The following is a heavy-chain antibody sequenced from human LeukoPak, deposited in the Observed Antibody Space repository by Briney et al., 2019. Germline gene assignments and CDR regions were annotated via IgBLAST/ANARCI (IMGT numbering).Heavy chain of an antibody. Sequence: GGSLRLSCAASGFTFSRYWMSWVRQAPGKGLEWVAVISYDGSNKYYADSVKGRFTISRDNSKNTLYLQMNSLRAEDTAVYYCARDRDPYDFWSGILYFDYWGQGTLVTVSS. CDR1: GFTFSRYW. D-gene: IGHD3-3*01. J-gene: IGHJ4*02. CDR2: ISYDGSNK. V-gene: IGHV3-30-3*01. CDR3: ARDRDPYDFWSGILYFDY.